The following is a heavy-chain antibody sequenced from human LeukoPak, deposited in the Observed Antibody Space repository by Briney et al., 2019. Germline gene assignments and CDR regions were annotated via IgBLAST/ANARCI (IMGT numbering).Heavy chain of an antibody. V-gene: IGHV1-69*02. CDR2: IIPILGIA. CDR3: ARRYDSSGYYGEES. J-gene: IGHJ4*02. Sequence: ASVKVSCKASGGTFSSYTISWVRQAPGQGLEWMGRIIPILGIANYAQKFQGRVTITADKSTSTAYMELSSLRSEDTAVHYCARRYDSSGYYGEESWGQGTLVTVSS. D-gene: IGHD3-22*01. CDR1: GGTFSSYT.